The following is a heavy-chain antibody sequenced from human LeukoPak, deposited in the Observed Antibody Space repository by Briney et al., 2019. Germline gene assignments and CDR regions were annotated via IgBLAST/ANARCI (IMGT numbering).Heavy chain of an antibody. Sequence: GGSLRLSCSASGFTFTNYGMSWVRQAPGKGLEWVSGLSGSGDGQFYADSVEGRFTISRDNAKNSLYLQMNSLRAEDTAVYYCARGQRPYGDYNWFDPWGQGTLVTVSS. J-gene: IGHJ5*02. V-gene: IGHV3-23*01. D-gene: IGHD4-17*01. CDR2: LSGSGDGQ. CDR1: GFTFTNYG. CDR3: ARGQRPYGDYNWFDP.